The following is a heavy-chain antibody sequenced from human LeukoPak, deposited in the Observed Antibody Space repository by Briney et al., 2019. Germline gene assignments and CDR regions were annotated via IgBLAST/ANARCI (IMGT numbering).Heavy chain of an antibody. J-gene: IGHJ4*02. Sequence: PSETLSLTCTVSGGSISSGGYYWSWIRQPPGKGLEWIGYIYHSGSTYYNPSLKSRVTISVDRSKNQFSLKLSSVTAADTAVYYCARGLLYGRNDHFDYWGQGTLVTVSS. D-gene: IGHD1-1*01. CDR3: ARGLLYGRNDHFDY. V-gene: IGHV4-30-2*01. CDR1: GGSISSGGYY. CDR2: IYHSGST.